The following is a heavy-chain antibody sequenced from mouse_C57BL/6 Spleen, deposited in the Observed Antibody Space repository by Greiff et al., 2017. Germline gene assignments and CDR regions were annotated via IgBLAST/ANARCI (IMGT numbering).Heavy chain of an antibody. CDR2: INPSSGYT. Sequence: VKLLESGAELAKPGASVKLSCKASGYTFTSYWMHWVKQRPGQGLEWIGYINPSSGYTKYNQKFKDKATFTADKSSTTAYMQLSSLTYEASAVYYCARDYGSSWNALAYWGQGTLVTVSA. J-gene: IGHJ4*01. CDR3: ARDYGSSWNALAY. V-gene: IGHV1-7*01. CDR1: GYTFTSYW. D-gene: IGHD1-1*01.